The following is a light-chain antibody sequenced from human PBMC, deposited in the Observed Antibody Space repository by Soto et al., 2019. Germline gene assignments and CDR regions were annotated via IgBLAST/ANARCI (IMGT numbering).Light chain of an antibody. Sequence: NFMLTQAHSVSESPGKTVTISCTRSSGSIASNYVQWYQQRPGSAPTTVIYEDNERPSGVPDRFSGSIDRSSNSASLTISGLKTDDEADYYCLSYGSSSYVFGSGTKVTVL. CDR1: SGSIASNY. J-gene: IGLJ1*01. CDR3: LSYGSSSYV. CDR2: EDN. V-gene: IGLV6-57*04.